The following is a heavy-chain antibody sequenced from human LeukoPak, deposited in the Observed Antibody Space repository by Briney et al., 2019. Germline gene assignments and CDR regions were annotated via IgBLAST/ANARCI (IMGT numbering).Heavy chain of an antibody. CDR1: GFTVSANY. J-gene: IGHJ4*02. D-gene: IGHD3-10*01. CDR3: ARIKDVTMIRGVPGHYDH. V-gene: IGHV3-53*01. Sequence: GGSLRLSCAASGFTVSANYMSWVRQAPGKGLEWVSSIYSGGGTHYADSVKGRFSIYRDNSKNTLYHQMNSLRPEDTAVYYWARIKDVTMIRGVPGHYDHWGQGTRVAVSS. CDR2: IYSGGGT.